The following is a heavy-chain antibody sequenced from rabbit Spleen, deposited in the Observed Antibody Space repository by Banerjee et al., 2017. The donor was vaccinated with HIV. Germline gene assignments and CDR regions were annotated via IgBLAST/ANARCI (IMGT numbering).Heavy chain of an antibody. CDR1: GFSFSSGYD. CDR3: ARDTSSSFSSYGMDL. V-gene: IGHV1S45*01. D-gene: IGHD1-1*01. CDR2: IATGDDST. J-gene: IGHJ6*01. Sequence: QEQLVESGGGLVQPEGSLTLTCTASGFSFSSGYDIVWVRQAPGKGPEWIACIATGDDSTYYASWAKGRFAISKTSSTTVTLQMTRLTAADTATYFCARDTSSSFSSYGMDLWGPGTLVTVS.